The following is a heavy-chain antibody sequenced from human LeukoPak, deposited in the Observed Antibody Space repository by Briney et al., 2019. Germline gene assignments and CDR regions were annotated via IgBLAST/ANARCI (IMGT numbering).Heavy chain of an antibody. CDR2: INHSGST. CDR3: ARSIQTYYDYVWGSYKGEYFDC. J-gene: IGHJ4*02. Sequence: PSETLSLTCAVYGGSFSGYYWSWIRQPPGKGLEWIGEINHSGSTNYNPSLKSRVTISVDTSMNQFSLKLSSVTAADTAVYYCARSIQTYYDYVWGSYKGEYFDCWGQGTLVTVSS. D-gene: IGHD3-16*01. V-gene: IGHV4-34*01. CDR1: GGSFSGYY.